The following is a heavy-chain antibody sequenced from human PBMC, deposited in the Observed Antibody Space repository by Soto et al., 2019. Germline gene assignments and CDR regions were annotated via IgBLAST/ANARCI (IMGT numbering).Heavy chain of an antibody. CDR3: ASTPSWRLHHYAFDI. CDR2: ISYDGSNK. CDR1: GFTFSSYA. D-gene: IGHD3-3*01. V-gene: IGHV3-30-3*01. Sequence: SLRLSCAASGFTFSSYAMHWVRQAPGKGLEWVAVISYDGSNKYYADSVKGRFTISRDNSKNTLYLQMNSLRAEDTAVYYCASTPSWRLHHYAFDIWGQGTMVTVSS. J-gene: IGHJ3*02.